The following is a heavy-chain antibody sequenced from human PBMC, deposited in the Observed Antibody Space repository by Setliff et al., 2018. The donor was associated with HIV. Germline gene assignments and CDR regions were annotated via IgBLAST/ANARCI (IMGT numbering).Heavy chain of an antibody. CDR1: GYTLSELS. V-gene: IGHV1-24*01. J-gene: IGHJ1*01. D-gene: IGHD3-22*01. CDR2: FDPEDVET. CDR3: ATVRLYDYDSSGQEYFQH. Sequence: ASVKVSCKVSGYTLSELSMHWVRQAPGKGLEWMGGFDPEDVETIYAEKFQGRVTMTEDTSTYTAYMELSSLTSEDTAVYYCATVRLYDYDSSGQEYFQHWGQGTLVTVSS.